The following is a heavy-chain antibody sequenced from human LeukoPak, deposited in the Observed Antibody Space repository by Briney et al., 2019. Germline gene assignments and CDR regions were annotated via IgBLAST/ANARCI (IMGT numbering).Heavy chain of an antibody. J-gene: IGHJ4*02. V-gene: IGHV4-30-2*01. D-gene: IGHD3-10*01. CDR3: ARGGVRGVKRVPYYFDY. Sequence: SETLSLTCAVSGGSISSGGYSWSWIRQPPGKGLEWIGYIYHSGSTYYNPSLKSRVTISVDRSKNQFSLKLSSVTAADTAVYYCARGGVRGVKRVPYYFDYWGQGTLVTVSS. CDR2: IYHSGST. CDR1: GGSISSGGYS.